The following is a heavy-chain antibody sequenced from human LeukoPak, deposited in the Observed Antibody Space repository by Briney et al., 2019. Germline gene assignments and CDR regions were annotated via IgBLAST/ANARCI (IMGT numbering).Heavy chain of an antibody. CDR2: IKQDGSAK. CDR1: GFTFSSYW. J-gene: IGHJ4*02. D-gene: IGHD2-2*01. V-gene: IGHV3-7*01. Sequence: PGGSLRLSCAASGFTFSSYWMSWVSQAQGKGLEWVANIKQDGSAKYYMDSVKGRFTISRDSAKNSLYLQMNSLRAEDTAVYYCAKIFCTSTDCYYDYWGQGTLVTVSS. CDR3: AKIFCTSTDCYYDY.